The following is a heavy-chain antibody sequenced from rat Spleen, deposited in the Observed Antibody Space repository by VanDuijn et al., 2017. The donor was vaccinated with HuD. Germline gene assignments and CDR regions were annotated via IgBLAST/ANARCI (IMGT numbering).Heavy chain of an antibody. CDR2: ISPSGAIT. Sequence: EVQLVESGGALVQPGRSLKLSCVASGFTFSSFWMYWIRQAPGKGLEWVASISPSGAITHYRDSVKGRFTISRDNAKSTLYLQMDSLRSEDSDTYYCARHEGSYGGYGEFDYWGQGVMVTVSS. D-gene: IGHD1-11*01. CDR1: GFTFSSFW. V-gene: IGHV5-19*01. J-gene: IGHJ2*01. CDR3: ARHEGSYGGYGEFDY.